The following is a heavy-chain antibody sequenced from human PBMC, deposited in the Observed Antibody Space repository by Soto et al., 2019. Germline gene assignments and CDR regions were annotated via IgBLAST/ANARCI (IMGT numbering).Heavy chain of an antibody. Sequence: RVSLRLSCAASGFTFSSYWMHWVRQAPGKGLVWVSRINSDGSSTSYADSVKGRFTISRDNAKNTLYLQMNSLRAEDTAVYYCARAQGCVSRLSSTSCTDDWGQGTPVTVSS. D-gene: IGHD2-2*01. CDR3: ARAQGCVSRLSSTSCTDD. CDR2: INSDGSST. CDR1: GFTFSSYW. V-gene: IGHV3-74*01. J-gene: IGHJ4*02.